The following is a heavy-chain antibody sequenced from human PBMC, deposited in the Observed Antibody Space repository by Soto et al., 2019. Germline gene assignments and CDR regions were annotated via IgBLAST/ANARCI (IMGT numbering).Heavy chain of an antibody. V-gene: IGHV4-61*01. J-gene: IGHJ5*02. CDR1: GGSVSSGSYY. CDR3: ARDRALYYDILTGPRHNWFDP. Sequence: SETLSLTCTVSGGSVSSGSYYWSWIRQPPGKGLEWIGYIYYSGSTNYNPSLKSRVTISVDTSKNQFSLKLSSVTAADTAVYYCARDRALYYDILTGPRHNWFDPWGQGTLVTVS. CDR2: IYYSGST. D-gene: IGHD3-9*01.